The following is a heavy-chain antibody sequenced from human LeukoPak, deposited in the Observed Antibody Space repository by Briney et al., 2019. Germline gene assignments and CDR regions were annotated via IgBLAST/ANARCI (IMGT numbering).Heavy chain of an antibody. Sequence: NPSETLSLTCIVSGGSISSYYWSWIRQPPGKGLEWIGYISYSGSTNYNPSLKSRVTISVDTSKNQFSLNLTSVTAADTAMYYCARWSLHSSGWYFDYWGQGTPVTVSS. J-gene: IGHJ4*02. V-gene: IGHV4-59*01. D-gene: IGHD6-19*01. CDR2: ISYSGST. CDR3: ARWSLHSSGWYFDY. CDR1: GGSISSYY.